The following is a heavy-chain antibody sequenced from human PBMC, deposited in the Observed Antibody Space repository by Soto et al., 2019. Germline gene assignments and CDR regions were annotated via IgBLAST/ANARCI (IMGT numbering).Heavy chain of an antibody. CDR3: ARNEGSGYDYFFDF. CDR2: TFYRSKYYY. D-gene: IGHD5-12*01. V-gene: IGHV6-1*01. CDR1: GDSVSTNNVT. J-gene: IGHJ4*02. Sequence: QVQLQQSGPGLVKPSQTLSLTCTISGDSVSTNNVTWNWIRQSPSRGLEWLGRTFYRSKYYYDYALSVKGRITITADTSKNQFSLQMNSVTPEDTAVYYCARNEGSGYDYFFDFWGQGLLVTVSS.